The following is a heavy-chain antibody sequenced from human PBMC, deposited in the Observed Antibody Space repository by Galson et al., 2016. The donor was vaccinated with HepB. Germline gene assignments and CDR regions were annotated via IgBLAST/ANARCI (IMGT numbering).Heavy chain of an antibody. Sequence: SETLSLTCGVSGYSVSNENWWGWIRQPPGKGLEWIGYITYRGNSHYNSSLKSRLTMSVDTSQNQVSLNLSSVTAVDTAVYYCARNQVAVTGHWYFDFWGRGTLVTVSS. CDR2: ITYRGNS. V-gene: IGHV4-28*01. CDR1: GYSVSNENW. CDR3: ARNQVAVTGHWYFDF. D-gene: IGHD2-21*02. J-gene: IGHJ2*01.